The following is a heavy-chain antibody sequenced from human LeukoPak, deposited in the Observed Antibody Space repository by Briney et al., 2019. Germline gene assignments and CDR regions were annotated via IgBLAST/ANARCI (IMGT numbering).Heavy chain of an antibody. Sequence: PSETLSLTCTVSGASISSGSYYWSWIRQPAGKGLEWIGRIYTSGTTNYNPSLKSRVTISVDTSKNQVSLKLSSVTAADTAVYYCARPLGSGWRDAFDIWGQGTMVTVSS. V-gene: IGHV4-61*02. CDR3: ARPLGSGWRDAFDI. CDR1: GASISSGSYY. CDR2: IYTSGTT. J-gene: IGHJ3*02. D-gene: IGHD6-25*01.